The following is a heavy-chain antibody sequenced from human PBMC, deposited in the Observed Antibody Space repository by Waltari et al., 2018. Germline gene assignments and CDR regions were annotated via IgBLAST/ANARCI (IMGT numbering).Heavy chain of an antibody. Sequence: QVQLVQSGAEVKKPRSYVQVSCTASGGNFSSSAISWVGQAPGQGLEWMGGIIPIFGTANYAQKFQGRVTITADESTSTAYMELSSLRSEDTAVYYCARGESGSYFGGYWGQGTLVTVSS. CDR1: GGNFSSSA. V-gene: IGHV1-69*12. CDR3: ARGESGSYFGGY. D-gene: IGHD1-26*01. CDR2: IIPIFGTA. J-gene: IGHJ4*02.